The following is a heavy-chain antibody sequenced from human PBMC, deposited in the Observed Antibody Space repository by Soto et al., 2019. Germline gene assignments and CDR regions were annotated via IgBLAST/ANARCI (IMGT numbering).Heavy chain of an antibody. J-gene: IGHJ6*02. CDR3: ARGLHSSGWYRAPYYYYGMDV. Sequence: PSETLSLTCTVSGGSISSGDYYWSWIRQPPGKGLEWIGYIYYSGSTYYNPSLKSRVTISLDTSKNQFSLKLSSVTAADTAVYYCARGLHSSGWYRAPYYYYGMDVWGQGTTVTVSS. CDR2: IYYSGST. V-gene: IGHV4-30-4*01. D-gene: IGHD6-19*01. CDR1: GGSISSGDYY.